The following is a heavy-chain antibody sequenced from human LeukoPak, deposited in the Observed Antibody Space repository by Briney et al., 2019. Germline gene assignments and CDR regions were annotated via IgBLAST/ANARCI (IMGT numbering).Heavy chain of an antibody. CDR2: ISSSSSYI. J-gene: IGHJ5*02. D-gene: IGHD5-18*01. V-gene: IGHV3-21*01. CDR1: GFTFSSYS. Sequence: GGSLRLSCAASGFTFSSYSMNWVRQAPGKGLEWVSSISSSSSYIYYADSVKGRFTISRDNAKNSLYLQMNSLRADDTAVYYCARDNSTSYNWFGPWGQGTLVTVSS. CDR3: ARDNSTSYNWFGP.